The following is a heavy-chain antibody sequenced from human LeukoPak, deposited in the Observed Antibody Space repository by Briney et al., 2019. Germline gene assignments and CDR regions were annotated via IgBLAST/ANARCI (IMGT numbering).Heavy chain of an antibody. V-gene: IGHV3-23*01. D-gene: IGHD6-13*01. Sequence: GGSLRLSCAASGITFSSDAMSWVRQAPGKGLEWVSVISGSGGNRYYADSVKGRFTISRDNSKNTLYLQMDSLKAEDTAVYYCAKPMYSSSWYDYWGQGTLVTVSS. CDR1: GITFSSDA. J-gene: IGHJ4*02. CDR3: AKPMYSSSWYDY. CDR2: ISGSGGNR.